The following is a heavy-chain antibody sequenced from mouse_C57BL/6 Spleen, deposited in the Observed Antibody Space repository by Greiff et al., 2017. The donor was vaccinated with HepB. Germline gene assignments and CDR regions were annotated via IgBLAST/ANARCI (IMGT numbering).Heavy chain of an antibody. V-gene: IGHV3-6*01. CDR3: ARRRVYDPYYFDY. Sequence: DVQLQESGPGLVKPSQSLSLTCSVTGYSITSGYYWNWIRQFPGNKLEWMGYISYDGSNNYNPSLKNRISITRDTSKNQFFLKLNSVTTEDTATYYCARRRVYDPYYFDYWGQGTTLTVSS. J-gene: IGHJ2*01. D-gene: IGHD1-1*01. CDR1: GYSITSGYY. CDR2: ISYDGSN.